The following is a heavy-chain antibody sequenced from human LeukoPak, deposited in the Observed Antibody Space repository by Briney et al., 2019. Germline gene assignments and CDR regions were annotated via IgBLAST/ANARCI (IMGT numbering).Heavy chain of an antibody. CDR2: IYYSGST. V-gene: IGHV4-59*01. CDR3: VGSDYYDTTAYDFDF. D-gene: IGHD3-22*01. Sequence: SETLSLTCTVSGGSISSYYWSWIRQPPGKGLEWIGYIYYSGSTNYNPSLKSRVTIAVDTSQNQFSLRLNSVTAADAAVYYCVGSDYYDTTAYDFDFWGQGTLVTVSS. J-gene: IGHJ4*02. CDR1: GGSISSYY.